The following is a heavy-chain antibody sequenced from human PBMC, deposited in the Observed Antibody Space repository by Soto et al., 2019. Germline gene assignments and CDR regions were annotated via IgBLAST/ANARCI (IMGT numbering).Heavy chain of an antibody. J-gene: IGHJ4*02. D-gene: IGHD1-26*01. CDR3: TRDWVPGSTSRYYFDY. V-gene: IGHV3-49*03. CDR1: GFTFGDYA. Sequence: PGGSLRLSCTASGFTFGDYAMSWFRQAPGKGLEWVGFIRSKAYSGTTEYAASVKGRFTISRDDSKSIDYLQMNSMKTKDTTVYYCTRDWVPGSTSRYYFDYWGQGTLVTVSS. CDR2: IRSKAYSGTT.